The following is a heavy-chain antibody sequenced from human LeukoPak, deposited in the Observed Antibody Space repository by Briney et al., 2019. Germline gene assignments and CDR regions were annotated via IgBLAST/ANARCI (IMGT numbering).Heavy chain of an antibody. CDR2: ISSGSSYI. CDR1: GFTFGDYS. V-gene: IGHV3-21*01. Sequence: GGSLRLSCAASGFTFGDYSMHWVRQAPGKGLEWVSSISSGSSYIFYTDSVRGRFTISRDNAKNSLYLQVNSLRAEDTAVYYCARGPSPIAAAGKCYDYWGQGTLVTVSS. J-gene: IGHJ4*02. D-gene: IGHD6-13*01. CDR3: ARGPSPIAAAGKCYDY.